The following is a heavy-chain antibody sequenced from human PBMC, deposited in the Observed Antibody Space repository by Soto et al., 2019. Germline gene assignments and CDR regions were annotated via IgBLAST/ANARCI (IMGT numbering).Heavy chain of an antibody. J-gene: IGHJ6*02. CDR2: ISGSGANT. D-gene: IGHD3-3*01. CDR3: AKNGDFWSWGMDV. Sequence: GGSLRLSCAASGFTFSSYAMSWVRQAPGKGLEWVSAISGSGANTYYTDSVKGRFTISRDNSQRTLNLQMNSLRAEDTAVYYCAKNGDFWSWGMDVWGQGTTVTVSS. V-gene: IGHV3-23*01. CDR1: GFTFSSYA.